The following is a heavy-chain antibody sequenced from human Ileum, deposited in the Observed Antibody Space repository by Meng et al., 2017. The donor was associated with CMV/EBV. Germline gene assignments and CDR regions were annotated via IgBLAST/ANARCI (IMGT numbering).Heavy chain of an antibody. D-gene: IGHD3-9*01. CDR2: TFYKSTYYH. CDR1: GDTVSRNSFV. V-gene: IGHV6-1*01. CDR3: ATDWDLNS. J-gene: IGHJ4*02. Sequence: QVQLHLSGPGLLKHALTLLLTCAVSGDTVSRNSFVCNWIRQSPSRGLEWLGRTFYKSTYYHDYAVSVKSRIIINADPSNNQLSLQLNSVTPDDTAVYYCATDWDLNSWGQGILVTVS.